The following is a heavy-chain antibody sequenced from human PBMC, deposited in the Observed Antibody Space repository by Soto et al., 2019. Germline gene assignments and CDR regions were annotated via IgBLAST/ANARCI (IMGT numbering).Heavy chain of an antibody. CDR3: ARGPPFGY. Sequence: QLKLQESGPGLVKHSQTLSPTCSVPAGSITSVGYSWTWIRQPPGKVMEWIGYIYHSGSAYYNPSLKGRVTISVDRSKNQFSLKLSSVTAGDPAVYYCARGPPFGYWGQGTLVTVSS. D-gene: IGHD3-10*01. CDR1: AGSITSVGYS. V-gene: IGHV4-30-2*01. J-gene: IGHJ4*02. CDR2: IYHSGSA.